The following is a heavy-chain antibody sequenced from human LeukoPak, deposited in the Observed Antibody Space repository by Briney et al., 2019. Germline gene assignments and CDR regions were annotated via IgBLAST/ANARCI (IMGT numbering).Heavy chain of an antibody. CDR3: ARGAARMVEMGTMISFEY. CDR1: GFTFANYW. CDR2: IKQDGSEK. Sequence: PGGSLRLSCAASGFTFANYWMSWVRQAPGKGLEWVANIKQDGSEKYSVDSVKGRFTISRDNAKNSLYLKMNSLRAEDAAVYYCARGAARMVEMGTMISFEYWGQGTLITVSS. J-gene: IGHJ4*02. D-gene: IGHD5-24*01. V-gene: IGHV3-7*01.